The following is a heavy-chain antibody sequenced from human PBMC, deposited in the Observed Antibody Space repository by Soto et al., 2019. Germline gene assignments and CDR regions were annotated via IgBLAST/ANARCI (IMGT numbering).Heavy chain of an antibody. CDR3: ERDLTMVRGVITIYYYYGMDV. CDR1: GYTFTSYG. V-gene: IGHV1-18*01. J-gene: IGHJ6*02. CDR2: ISAYNGNT. D-gene: IGHD3-10*01. Sequence: QVQLVQSGAEVKKPGASVKVSCKASGYTFTSYGISWVRQATGQGLEWMGWISAYNGNTNYAQKLQGRVTMTTDTSTSTAYMELRSLRSDDTAVYYCERDLTMVRGVITIYYYYGMDVWGQGTTVTVSS.